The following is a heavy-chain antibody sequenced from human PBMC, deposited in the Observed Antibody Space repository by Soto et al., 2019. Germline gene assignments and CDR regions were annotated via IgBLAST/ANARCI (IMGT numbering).Heavy chain of an antibody. V-gene: IGHV6-1*01. CDR3: ARDRARGVGATGDFDY. J-gene: IGHJ4*02. CDR1: GDSVSSNSAA. D-gene: IGHD1-26*01. CDR2: TYYRSKWHN. Sequence: QSQTLSLTCAISGDSVSSNSAAWNWIRQSPSRGLEWLGRTYYRSKWHNDYAVSVKSRITINPDTSKNQFSLQLNSVTPEDTAVYYCARDRARGVGATGDFDYWGQGTLVTVSS.